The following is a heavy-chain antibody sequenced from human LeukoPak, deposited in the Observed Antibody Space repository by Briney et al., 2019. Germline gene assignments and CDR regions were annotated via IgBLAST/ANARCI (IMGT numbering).Heavy chain of an antibody. CDR2: ISGSSSTI. CDR3: ARDSYCSSTSCYFGSSTDV. J-gene: IGHJ6*04. V-gene: IGHV3-48*04. Sequence: GGSLRLSCAASGFTFSSYSMNWVRQAPGKGLEWVSYISGSSSTIYYADSVKGRFTISRDNAKNSLYLQMNSLRAEDTAVYYCARDSYCSSTSCYFGSSTDVWGKGTTATVSS. D-gene: IGHD2-2*01. CDR1: GFTFSSYS.